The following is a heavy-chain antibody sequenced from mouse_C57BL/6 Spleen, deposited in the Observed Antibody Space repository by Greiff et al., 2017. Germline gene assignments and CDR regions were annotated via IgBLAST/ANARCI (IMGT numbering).Heavy chain of an antibody. V-gene: IGHV1-69*01. CDR2: IDPSDSYT. Sequence: QVQLQQPGAELVMPGASVKLSCKASGYTFTSYWMHWVKQRPGQGLEWIGEIDPSDSYTNYNQKFKGKSTLTLDKSSSTAYMQLSSLTYEDSAVYYCARGDYGSSPYWYFDVWGTGTTVTVSS. CDR1: GYTFTSYW. D-gene: IGHD1-1*01. CDR3: ARGDYGSSPYWYFDV. J-gene: IGHJ1*03.